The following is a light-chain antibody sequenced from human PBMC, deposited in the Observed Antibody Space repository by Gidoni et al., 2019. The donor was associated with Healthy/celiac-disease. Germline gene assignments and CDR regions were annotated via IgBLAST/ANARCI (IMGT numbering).Light chain of an antibody. V-gene: IGKV1-9*01. J-gene: IGKJ3*01. CDR1: QGISSY. CDR2: AAS. Sequence: DIQLTQSPSFLSASVGDRVTITCRASQGISSYLAWYQQKPGKAPKLLIYAASTLQSGVPSRFSGSGSGTDFTLTISSLQPEDFATYYCQQLNSYPPTFGPGTKVDIK. CDR3: QQLNSYPPT.